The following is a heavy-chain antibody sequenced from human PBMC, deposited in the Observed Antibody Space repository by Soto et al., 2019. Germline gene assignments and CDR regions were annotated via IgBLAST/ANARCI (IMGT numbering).Heavy chain of an antibody. CDR2: TYYSGST. J-gene: IGHJ6*03. CDR1: GGSINTHL. Sequence: SETRSLTCTVSGGSINTHLWSWIRQPPGKGLEWIGYTYYSGSTNYNPSLKSRVTISVDTSKNQFSLRLNSVTAADTAVYYCARVIGEVYYYYYMDVWGKGTTVTVSS. D-gene: IGHD3-10*01. CDR3: ARVIGEVYYYYYMDV. V-gene: IGHV4-59*11.